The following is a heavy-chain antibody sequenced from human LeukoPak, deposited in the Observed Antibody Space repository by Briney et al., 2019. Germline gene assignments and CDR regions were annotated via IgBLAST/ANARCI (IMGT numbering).Heavy chain of an antibody. CDR2: IYYSGSA. CDR1: GVSFSSYY. Sequence: SGTLSLTCAASGVSFSSYYMSWIRQAPGKGLEWIGYIYYSGSAKYNPSFKRRVNISVDTSKNQFSLELSSVTAADTAVYYCARGGGQWTDNWLDPWGQGTLVTVSS. CDR3: ARGGGQWTDNWLDP. D-gene: IGHD6-19*01. V-gene: IGHV4-59*01. J-gene: IGHJ5*02.